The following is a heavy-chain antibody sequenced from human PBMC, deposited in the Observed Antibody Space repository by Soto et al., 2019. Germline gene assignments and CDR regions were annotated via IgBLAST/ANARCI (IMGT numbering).Heavy chain of an antibody. V-gene: IGHV1-69*01. D-gene: IGHD3-22*01. CDR3: ARGVHYYDSSGYSEFDY. Sequence: QVQLVQSGAEVKKPGSSVKVSCKASGGTFSSYAISWVRQAPGQGLEWMGGLIPIFGTANYAQKFQGRVTITADESTSTAYMELSSLRSEDTAVYYCARGVHYYDSSGYSEFDYWGQGTLVTVSS. J-gene: IGHJ4*02. CDR2: LIPIFGTA. CDR1: GGTFSSYA.